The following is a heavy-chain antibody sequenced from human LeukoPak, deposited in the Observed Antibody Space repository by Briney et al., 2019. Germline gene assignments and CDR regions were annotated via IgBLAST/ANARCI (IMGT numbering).Heavy chain of an antibody. CDR1: GFTFRSYA. Sequence: GGSLRLSXAASGFTFRSYAMSWVRQAPGKGLEWVSAISGSGGSTYYADSVKGRFTISRDNSKNTMYLQMNSLRAEDTAVYYCAKDRGEWELLYFDYWGQGTLVTVSS. J-gene: IGHJ4*02. CDR3: AKDRGEWELLYFDY. D-gene: IGHD1-26*01. CDR2: ISGSGGST. V-gene: IGHV3-23*01.